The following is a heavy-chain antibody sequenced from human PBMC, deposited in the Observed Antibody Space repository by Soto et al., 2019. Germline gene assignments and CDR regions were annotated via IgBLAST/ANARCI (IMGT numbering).Heavy chain of an antibody. D-gene: IGHD3-9*01. V-gene: IGHV4-30-4*01. CDR1: GGSISSGDYY. CDR3: ARVARNYDILTWQPPLDI. Sequence: QVQLQESGPGLVKPSQTLSLTCTVSGGSISSGDYYWSWIRQPPGKGLEWIGYIYYSGSTYYNPSLKSRVTISGDTSKNPFSLKLSSVTAADTAGYYLARVARNYDILTWQPPLDIWGQGTMVTVSS. J-gene: IGHJ3*02. CDR2: IYYSGST.